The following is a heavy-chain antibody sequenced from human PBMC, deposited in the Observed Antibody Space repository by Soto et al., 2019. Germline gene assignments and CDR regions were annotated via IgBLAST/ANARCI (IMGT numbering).Heavy chain of an antibody. J-gene: IGHJ4*02. V-gene: IGHV1-58*01. D-gene: IGHD1-26*01. Sequence: QMQLVQSGPEVKKPGTSVKVSCKASGFTFTSSAVQWVRQARGQRLEWIGWIVVGSGNTNYAQKFQERVTITRDMSTSTAYMELSSLRSEDTAVYYCAAEPQWELLLWNYWGQGTLVTVSS. CDR1: GFTFTSSA. CDR3: AAEPQWELLLWNY. CDR2: IVVGSGNT.